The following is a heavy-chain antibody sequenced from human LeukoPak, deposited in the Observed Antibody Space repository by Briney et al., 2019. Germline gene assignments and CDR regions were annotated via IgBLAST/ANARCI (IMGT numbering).Heavy chain of an antibody. J-gene: IGHJ4*02. CDR3: AKTVAKAVAGPEDY. V-gene: IGHV3-30*02. Sequence: PGGSLRLSCAASGFTFSSYGMHWVRQAPGKGLEWVAFIRYDGSNKYYADSVKGRFTISRDNSKNTLYLQMNSLRAEDTAVYYCAKTVAKAVAGPEDYWGQGTLVTVSS. CDR2: IRYDGSNK. D-gene: IGHD6-19*01. CDR1: GFTFSSYG.